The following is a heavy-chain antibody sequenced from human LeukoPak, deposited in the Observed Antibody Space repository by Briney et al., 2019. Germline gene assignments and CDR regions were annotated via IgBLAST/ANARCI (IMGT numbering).Heavy chain of an antibody. CDR3: ARGYSSSWSETDY. V-gene: IGHV1-69*13. D-gene: IGHD6-13*01. J-gene: IGHJ4*02. Sequence: SVKVSCKASGGTFSSYATSWVRQAPGQGLEWMGGIIPIFGTANYAQKFQGRVTITADESTSTAYMELSSLRSEDTAVYYCARGYSSSWSETDYWGQGTLVTVSS. CDR2: IIPIFGTA. CDR1: GGTFSSYA.